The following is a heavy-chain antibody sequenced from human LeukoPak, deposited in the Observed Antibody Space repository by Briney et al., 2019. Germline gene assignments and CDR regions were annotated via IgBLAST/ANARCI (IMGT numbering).Heavy chain of an antibody. CDR3: ARGTSAGGPISPFDF. D-gene: IGHD6-13*01. CDR1: GFTFSKNW. Sequence: QPGGSLRLSCVASGFTFSKNWMHWVRHAPGKGLVWVSRIQGDGSNTNYADSVKGRFSISRDNAKNTVYLQMNSLRAEDTGIYYCARGTSAGGPISPFDFWGQGTVVTVSS. V-gene: IGHV3-74*01. J-gene: IGHJ4*02. CDR2: IQGDGSNT.